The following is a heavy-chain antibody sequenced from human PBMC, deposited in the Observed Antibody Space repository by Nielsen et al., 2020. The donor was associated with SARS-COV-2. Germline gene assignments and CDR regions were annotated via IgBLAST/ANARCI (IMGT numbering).Heavy chain of an antibody. D-gene: IGHD2-21*01. CDR1: GGSISSGGYY. J-gene: IGHJ4*02. CDR2: IYYSGST. V-gene: IGHV4-31*03. Sequence: SETLSLTCTASGGSISSGGYYWSWIRQHPGKGLEWIGYIYYSGSTYYNPSLKSRVTISVDTSKNQFSLKLSSVTAADTAVYYCARDRDNIGVFDYWGQGTLVTVSS. CDR3: ARDRDNIGVFDY.